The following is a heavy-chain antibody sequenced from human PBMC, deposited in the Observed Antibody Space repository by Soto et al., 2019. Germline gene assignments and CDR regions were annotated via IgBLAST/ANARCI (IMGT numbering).Heavy chain of an antibody. J-gene: IGHJ3*02. CDR2: IRSKANSYAT. CDR1: GFTFSGSA. CDR3: TRLENWNDRRPI. D-gene: IGHD1-1*01. Sequence: GGSLRLSCAASGFTFSGSAMHWVRQASGKGLEWVGRIRSKANSYATAYAASVKGRFTISRDDSKNTAYLQMNSLKTEDTAVYYCTRLENWNDRRPIWGQGTMVTVSS. V-gene: IGHV3-73*01.